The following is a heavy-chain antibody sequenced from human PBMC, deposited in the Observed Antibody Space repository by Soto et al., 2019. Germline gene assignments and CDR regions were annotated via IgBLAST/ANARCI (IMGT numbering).Heavy chain of an antibody. CDR2: IWNDGSHQ. J-gene: IGHJ4*02. D-gene: IGHD3-10*01. CDR1: GFTFNTYA. V-gene: IGHV3-33*01. CDR3: ATDLGGHYGPFDY. Sequence: QVQLVESGGGVVQPGGSLTLSCATSGFTFNTYAMDWVCQAPGKGLEWVAVIWNDGSHQFYVDSVRGRFTISRDHSKNTVYLQMNSLRVEDTAMYFCATDLGGHYGPFDYWGQGTLVTVSS.